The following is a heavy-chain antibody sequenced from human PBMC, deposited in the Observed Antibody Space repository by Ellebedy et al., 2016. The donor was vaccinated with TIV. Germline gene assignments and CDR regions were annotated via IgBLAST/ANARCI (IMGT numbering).Heavy chain of an antibody. J-gene: IGHJ6*02. CDR1: GYTFTSYY. D-gene: IGHD3-22*01. CDR2: INPSGGST. V-gene: IGHV1-46*01. Sequence: ASVKVSCXASGYTFTSYYMHWVRQAPGQGLEWMGIINPSGGSTSYAQKFQGRVTMTRDTSTSTVYMELSSLRSEDTAVYYCARGGRMSGITMIVVAKLPPGGMDVWGQGTTVTVSS. CDR3: ARGGRMSGITMIVVAKLPPGGMDV.